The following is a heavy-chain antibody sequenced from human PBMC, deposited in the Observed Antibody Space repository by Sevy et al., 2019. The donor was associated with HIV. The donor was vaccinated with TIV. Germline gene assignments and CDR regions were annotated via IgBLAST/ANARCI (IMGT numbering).Heavy chain of an antibody. CDR1: GFNFNIYS. J-gene: IGHJ4*02. CDR3: AREGCTKPHDY. CDR2: LSFGCGRI. D-gene: IGHD2-8*01. Sequence: GGSLRLSCVASGFNFNIYSFSWVRQAPGKGLEWVSTLSFGCGRINYADSVQGRFTISRDDSKITLYLEMHSLRVEDTAVYYCAREGCTKPHDYWGQGTLVTVSS. V-gene: IGHV3-23*01.